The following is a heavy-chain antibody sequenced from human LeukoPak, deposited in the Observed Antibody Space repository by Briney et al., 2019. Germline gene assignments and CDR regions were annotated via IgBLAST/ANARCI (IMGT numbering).Heavy chain of an antibody. Sequence: NPSETLSLTCSVSGGSISSSSYYWGWIRQPPGKGLEWIGSRYYSGSIYYNPSLKSRVTISVDTSKNQFSLKLSSVTAADTAVYYCARERSPGRVLDYWGQGTLVTVSS. CDR3: ARERSPGRVLDY. V-gene: IGHV4-39*02. D-gene: IGHD3-10*01. CDR1: GGSISSSSYY. J-gene: IGHJ4*02. CDR2: RYYSGSI.